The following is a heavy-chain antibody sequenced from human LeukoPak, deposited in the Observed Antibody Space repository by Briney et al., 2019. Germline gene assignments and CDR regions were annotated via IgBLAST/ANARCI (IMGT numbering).Heavy chain of an antibody. CDR2: INHSGST. V-gene: IGHV4-39*07. Sequence: SETLSLTCTVSGGSISSGGYYWSWIRQPPGKGLEWIGEINHSGSTYYSPSLNRRVTISIDTSKNQFSLKLNSVTAADTAVYYCARGLQWVTRYYYYGMDVWGQGTTVTVSS. CDR3: ARGLQWVTRYYYYGMDV. D-gene: IGHD6-19*01. CDR1: GGSISSGGYY. J-gene: IGHJ6*02.